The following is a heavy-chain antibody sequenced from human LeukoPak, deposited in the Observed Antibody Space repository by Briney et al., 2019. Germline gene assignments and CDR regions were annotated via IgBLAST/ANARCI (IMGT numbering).Heavy chain of an antibody. CDR3: ARHSYSGSYFSQRAGAWFDP. Sequence: SQTLSLTCTVSGGSISSGSYYWSWIRQPPGKGLEWIGYIYYSGSTNYNPSLKSRVTISVDTSKNQFSLKLSSVTAADTAVYYCARHSYSGSYFSQRAGAWFDPWGQGTLVTVSS. CDR2: IYYSGST. J-gene: IGHJ5*02. D-gene: IGHD1-26*01. V-gene: IGHV4-61*01. CDR1: GGSISSGSYY.